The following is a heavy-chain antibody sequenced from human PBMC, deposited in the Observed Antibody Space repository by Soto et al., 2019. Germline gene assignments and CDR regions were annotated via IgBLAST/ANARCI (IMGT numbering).Heavy chain of an antibody. D-gene: IGHD5-18*01. CDR3: ASNSYGYTFYAY. J-gene: IGHJ4*02. V-gene: IGHV4-59*08. CDR2: IYYSGST. Sequence: PLETLSLTCTVSGGSISSDYYYWIRQPQGKGLEWIGYIYYSGSTNYNPSLKSRVTISVDTSKNQFSLNLSSVTAADTAVYYCASNSYGYTFYAYWGQGTLVTVSS. CDR1: GGSISSDY.